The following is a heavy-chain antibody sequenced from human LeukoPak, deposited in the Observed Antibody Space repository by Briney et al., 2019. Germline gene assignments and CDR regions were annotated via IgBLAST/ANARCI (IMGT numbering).Heavy chain of an antibody. V-gene: IGHV4-31*03. J-gene: IGHJ4*02. Sequence: SETLSLTCTVSGGSISSGGYYWSWIRQHPGKGLEWIGYIYYSGSTYYNPSLKSRVTISVDTSKNQFSLKLSSVTAADTAVYYCARDGGYNIHHLDYWGQGTLVTVSS. D-gene: IGHD5-24*01. CDR2: IYYSGST. CDR1: GGSISSGGYY. CDR3: ARDGGYNIHHLDY.